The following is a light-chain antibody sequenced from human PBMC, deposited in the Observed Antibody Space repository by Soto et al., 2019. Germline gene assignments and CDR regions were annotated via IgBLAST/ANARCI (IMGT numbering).Light chain of an antibody. CDR1: QSVSNNY. CDR3: QQYGDSPRT. J-gene: IGKJ1*01. CDR2: GAS. V-gene: IGKV3-20*01. Sequence: EIGLRQSPGTLSLSPGERATLSCRASQSVSNNYLAWYQQKPGQAPRLVIYGASSRATGIPDRFTGSGSGTDFTLTISRLEPEDFAVYYCQQYGDSPRTFGQGTKVDIK.